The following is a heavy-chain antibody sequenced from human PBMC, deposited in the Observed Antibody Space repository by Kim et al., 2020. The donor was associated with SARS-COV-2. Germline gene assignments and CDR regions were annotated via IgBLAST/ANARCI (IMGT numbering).Heavy chain of an antibody. Sequence: GGSLRLSCAASGFSFSSYAMSWVRQGPGKGLEWVSAIGKDEKTHNADSVKGRFTISRDNSKNTLYLLMNSLRAEDTAVYYCARYNYDSRDFFGMDVWGQGTTVTVS. D-gene: IGHD5-18*01. CDR3: ARYNYDSRDFFGMDV. CDR1: GFSFSSYA. J-gene: IGHJ6*02. V-gene: IGHV3-23*01. CDR2: IGKDEKT.